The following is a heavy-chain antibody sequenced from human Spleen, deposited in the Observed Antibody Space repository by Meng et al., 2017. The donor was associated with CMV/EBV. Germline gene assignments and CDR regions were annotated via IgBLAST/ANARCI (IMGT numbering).Heavy chain of an antibody. CDR3: ARVGRSSTSCYNSDY. Sequence: GSISSSSYYWGWIRQPPGKGLEWIGSIYYSGSTYYNPSLKSRVTISVDTSKNQFSLKLSSVTAADTAVYYCARVGRSSTSCYNSDYWGQGTLVTVSS. V-gene: IGHV4-39*07. D-gene: IGHD2-2*01. CDR2: IYYSGST. J-gene: IGHJ4*02. CDR1: GSISSSSYY.